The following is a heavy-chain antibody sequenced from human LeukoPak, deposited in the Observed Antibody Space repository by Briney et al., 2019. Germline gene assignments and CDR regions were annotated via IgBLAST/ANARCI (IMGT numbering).Heavy chain of an antibody. CDR3: ARDARYCTNGVCYPVRYFQH. CDR1: GYTFTSYG. J-gene: IGHJ1*01. Sequence: ASVKVSCKASGYTFTSYGISWVRQAPGQGLEWMGWISAYNGNTNYAQKLQGRVTITTDTSTSTAYMELRSLRSDDTAVYYCARDARYCTNGVCYPVRYFQHWGQGTLVTVSS. D-gene: IGHD2-8*01. V-gene: IGHV1-18*01. CDR2: ISAYNGNT.